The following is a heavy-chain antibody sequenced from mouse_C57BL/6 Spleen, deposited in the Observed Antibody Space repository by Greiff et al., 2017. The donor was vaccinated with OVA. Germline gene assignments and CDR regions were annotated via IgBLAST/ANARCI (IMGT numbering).Heavy chain of an antibody. CDR3: AREGYYYGSSHYFDY. CDR2: IYPGSGNN. Sequence: QVQLQQSGAELVRPGASVKLSCKASGYTFTDYYINWVKQRPGQGLEWIARIYPGSGNNYYNEKFKGKATLTAEKSSSTAYMQLSSLTSEDSAVYFCAREGYYYGSSHYFDYWGQGTTLTVSS. D-gene: IGHD1-1*01. V-gene: IGHV1-76*01. CDR1: GYTFTDYY. J-gene: IGHJ2*01.